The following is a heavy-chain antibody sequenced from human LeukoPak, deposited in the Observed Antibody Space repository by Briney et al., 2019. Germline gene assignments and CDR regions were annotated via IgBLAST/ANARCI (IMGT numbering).Heavy chain of an antibody. D-gene: IGHD3-16*01. J-gene: IGHJ6*02. CDR2: IYYSGST. CDR1: GGSISSYY. V-gene: IGHV4-59*01. CDR3: AGVRGGYYRMDV. Sequence: SETLSLTCTVSGGSISSYYWSWIRQPPGKGLEWIGYIYYSGSTNYNPSLKSRVTISVDTSKNQFSLMLSSVTAADTAVYYCAGVRGGYYRMDVWGQGTTVTVSS.